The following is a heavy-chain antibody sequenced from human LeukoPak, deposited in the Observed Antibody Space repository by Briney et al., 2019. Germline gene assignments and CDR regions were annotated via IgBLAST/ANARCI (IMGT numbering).Heavy chain of an antibody. V-gene: IGHV4-39*07. CDR1: GGSISSSSYY. D-gene: IGHD5-24*01. Sequence: PSETLSLTCTVSGGSISSSSYYWGWIRQPPGKGLQWIGSLYYTGSAEYNPSLKSRLTMSMGKSKNQFSLKLNSVTAADTAVYYCARLWSGYNFDYWGQGTLVTVSS. CDR3: ARLWSGYNFDY. CDR2: LYYTGSA. J-gene: IGHJ4*02.